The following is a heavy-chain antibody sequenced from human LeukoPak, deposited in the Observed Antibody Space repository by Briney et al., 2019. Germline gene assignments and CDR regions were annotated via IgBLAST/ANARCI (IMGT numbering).Heavy chain of an antibody. CDR2: IYSGGTT. D-gene: IGHD4-17*01. V-gene: IGHV3-53*05. J-gene: IGHJ3*02. Sequence: SGGSLRLSCAASGFTVINNYMTWVRQAPGKGLEWVSVIYSGGTTHYADSVKGRFTISRDNSKNTLYLQMNSLRAEDTAVYYCAKSRGTVTTYDAFDIWGQGTMVTVSS. CDR1: GFTVINNY. CDR3: AKSRGTVTTYDAFDI.